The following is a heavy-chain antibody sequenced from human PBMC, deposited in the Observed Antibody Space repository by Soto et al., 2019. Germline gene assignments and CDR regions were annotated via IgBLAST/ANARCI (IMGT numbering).Heavy chain of an antibody. CDR1: GGSISSGGYY. Sequence: SETLSVTCTVSGGSISSGGYYWSWIRQHPGKGLEWIGYIYHSGTTYYNPSLKSRVTISVDTSKNQFSLKLTSVTAADKAVYYCSIVRGKLLLGSFAPWVQGTMVIVS. V-gene: IGHV4-31*03. D-gene: IGHD2-15*01. J-gene: IGHJ5*02. CDR2: IYHSGTT. CDR3: SIVRGKLLLGSFAP.